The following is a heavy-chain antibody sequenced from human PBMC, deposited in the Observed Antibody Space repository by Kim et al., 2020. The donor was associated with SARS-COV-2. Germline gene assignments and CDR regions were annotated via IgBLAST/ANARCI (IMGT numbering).Heavy chain of an antibody. CDR3: ATTLAAAGVV. Sequence: GGSLRLSCAASGFTVSSNYMSWLRQAPGKGLEWLSVIYSGDKTYYVESVKGRLTISRDNSKNTLYLQMSSLRVEDTAVYYCATTLAAAGVVWGQGTLLTV. J-gene: IGHJ4*02. CDR2: IYSGDKT. D-gene: IGHD6-13*01. CDR1: GFTVSSNY. V-gene: IGHV3-66*01.